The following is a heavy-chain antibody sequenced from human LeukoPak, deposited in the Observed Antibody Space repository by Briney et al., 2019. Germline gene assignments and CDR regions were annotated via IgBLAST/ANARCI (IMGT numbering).Heavy chain of an antibody. V-gene: IGHV3-53*01. J-gene: IGHJ4*02. D-gene: IGHD3-9*01. Sequence: GGSLRLSCAASGFTVSSNYMSWVRQAPGKGLEWVSVIYSGGSTNYADSVKGRFTISRDNAKNSLYLQMNSLRAEDTAVYYCARVYDILTGPDYWGQGTLVTVSS. CDR2: IYSGGST. CDR1: GFTVSSNY. CDR3: ARVYDILTGPDY.